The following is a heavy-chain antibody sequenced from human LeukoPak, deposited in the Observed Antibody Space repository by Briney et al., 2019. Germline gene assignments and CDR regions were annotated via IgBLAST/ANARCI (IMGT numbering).Heavy chain of an antibody. CDR2: ISSSGSTI. Sequence: GGSLRLSCAASGFTFSSYGMNWVRQAPGKGLEWVSYISSSGSTIYYADSVKGRFTISRDNAKNSLYLQMNSLRAEDTAVYYCARGEYNWNDLHLWGQGTLVTVSS. CDR3: ARGEYNWNDLHL. J-gene: IGHJ5*02. V-gene: IGHV3-48*03. D-gene: IGHD1-20*01. CDR1: GFTFSSYG.